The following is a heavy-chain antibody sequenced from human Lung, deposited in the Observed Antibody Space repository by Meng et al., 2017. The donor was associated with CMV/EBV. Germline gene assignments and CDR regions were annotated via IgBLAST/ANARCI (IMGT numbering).Heavy chain of an antibody. CDR2: INSYGGST. Sequence: ASVKVSCKASVHSFIDYDIHWVRRAPGQGLEWMGRINSYGGSTNYAQQFRGRVTMARDTSTDTAYMELSRLTSDDTAVYYCARDGALNGPNYYYYNGVDVWGLGXTVTVSS. CDR3: ARDGALNGPNYYYYNGVDV. D-gene: IGHD1-26*01. V-gene: IGHV1-2*06. J-gene: IGHJ6*02. CDR1: VHSFIDYD.